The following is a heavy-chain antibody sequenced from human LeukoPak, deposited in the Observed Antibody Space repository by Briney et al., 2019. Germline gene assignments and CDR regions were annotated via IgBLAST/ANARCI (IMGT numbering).Heavy chain of an antibody. Sequence: SETLSLTCAVSGYSISSGYYCGWIRQPPGKGLEWIGSIYHSGSTYYNPSLKSRVTISVDTSKNQFSLKLSSVTAADTAVYYCARDPVGDWFGPWGQGTLVTVSS. D-gene: IGHD3-16*01. CDR2: IYHSGST. CDR3: ARDPVGDWFGP. J-gene: IGHJ5*02. CDR1: GYSISSGYY. V-gene: IGHV4-38-2*02.